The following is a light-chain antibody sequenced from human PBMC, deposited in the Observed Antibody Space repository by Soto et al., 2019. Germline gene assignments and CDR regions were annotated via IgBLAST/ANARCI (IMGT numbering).Light chain of an antibody. Sequence: QSVLTQPPSVSAAPGQTVTISCSGSSSNIGNNYVSWFQQLPGTAPKLLFSDNNERPSGIPDRFSGSTSGTSATLGITGLQAGDEADYYCGTWDSSLSAYVFGTGTKLTVL. V-gene: IGLV1-51*01. J-gene: IGLJ1*01. CDR1: SSNIGNNY. CDR2: DNN. CDR3: GTWDSSLSAYV.